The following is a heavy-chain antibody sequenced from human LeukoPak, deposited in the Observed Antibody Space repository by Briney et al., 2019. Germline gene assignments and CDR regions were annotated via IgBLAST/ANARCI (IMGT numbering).Heavy chain of an antibody. CDR1: GGSISSYY. CDR3: ARDGLSYDSSGYYPDYFDY. D-gene: IGHD3-22*01. V-gene: IGHV4-4*07. Sequence: SETLSLTCTVSGGSISSYYWSWIRQPAGEGLEWIGRIYTSGSTNYNPSLKSRVTMSVDTSKNQFSLKLSSVTAADTAVYYCARDGLSYDSSGYYPDYFDYWGQGTLVTVSS. J-gene: IGHJ4*02. CDR2: IYTSGST.